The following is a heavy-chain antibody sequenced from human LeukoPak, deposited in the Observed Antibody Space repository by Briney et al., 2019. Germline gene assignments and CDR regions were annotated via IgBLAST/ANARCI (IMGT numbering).Heavy chain of an antibody. CDR1: GFTFSNYA. J-gene: IGHJ6*02. CDR2: ISSSGGTI. D-gene: IGHD4-17*01. Sequence: PGGSLRLSCAASGFTFSNYAMNWVRQAAGKGLEWVSYISSSGGTIYYTDSVKGRFTISRDNDKNSLYLQMNSMRAEDTAVYYCARGDYGDDFYYYGMDVWGQGTTVTVSS. CDR3: ARGDYGDDFYYYGMDV. V-gene: IGHV3-48*03.